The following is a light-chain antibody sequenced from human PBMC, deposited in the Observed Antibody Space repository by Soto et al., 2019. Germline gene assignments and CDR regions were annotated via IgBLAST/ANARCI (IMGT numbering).Light chain of an antibody. CDR2: GAS. V-gene: IGKV3-20*01. J-gene: IGKJ2*01. CDR1: QRVNSSY. Sequence: EIVLTQSPDTLYLSPGEGATLSCRASQRVNSSYLAWYQQKPGQAPRLLISGASDRATGVPARVSSSGYGTKFTLPISRLETEDVEVYYCHPSVNSPVTFGQGAKLQIK. CDR3: HPSVNSPVT.